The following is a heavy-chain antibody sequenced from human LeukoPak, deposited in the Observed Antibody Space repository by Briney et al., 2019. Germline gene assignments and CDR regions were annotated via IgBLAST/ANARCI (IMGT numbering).Heavy chain of an antibody. V-gene: IGHV4-59*01. J-gene: IGHJ4*02. D-gene: IGHD5-18*01. CDR1: GGPISSYY. Sequence: SETLSLTCTVSGGPISSYYWSWIRQPPGKGLEWIGYIYYSGSTNYNPSLKSRVTISVDTSKNQFSLKLSSVTAADTAVYYCARDLLVTGYFDYWGQGTLVTVSS. CDR3: ARDLLVTGYFDY. CDR2: IYYSGST.